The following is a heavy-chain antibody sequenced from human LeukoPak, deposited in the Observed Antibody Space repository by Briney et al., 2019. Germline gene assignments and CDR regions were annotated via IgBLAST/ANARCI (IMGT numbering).Heavy chain of an antibody. Sequence: GRSLRLSCAASGFTFSSYAMHWVRQAPGKGLEWVAVISYDGSNKYYADSVKGRFTISRDNSKNTLYLQMNSLRAEDTAVYYCARGGPYYYDSGGYSRSPDYWGQGTLVTVSS. CDR2: ISYDGSNK. CDR1: GFTFSSYA. CDR3: ARGGPYYYDSGGYSRSPDY. V-gene: IGHV3-30*04. D-gene: IGHD3-22*01. J-gene: IGHJ4*02.